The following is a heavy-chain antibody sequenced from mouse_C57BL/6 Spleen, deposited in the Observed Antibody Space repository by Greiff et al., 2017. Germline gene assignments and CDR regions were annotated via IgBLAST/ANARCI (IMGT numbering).Heavy chain of an antibody. CDR2: IDPEDGDT. CDR3: ATSGYSNSPFAY. CDR1: GFNFKDYY. J-gene: IGHJ3*01. Sequence: EVQLQQSGAELVRPGASVKLSCTASGFNFKDYYMHWVKQRPDQGLEWIGRIDPEDGDTEYAPKFQGKATMTVDTSSNTAYLQLSSLTSEETAVYYCATSGYSNSPFAYWGQGTLVTVSA. D-gene: IGHD2-5*01. V-gene: IGHV14-1*01.